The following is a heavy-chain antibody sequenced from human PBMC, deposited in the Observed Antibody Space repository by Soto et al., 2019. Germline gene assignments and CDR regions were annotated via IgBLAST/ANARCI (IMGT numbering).Heavy chain of an antibody. D-gene: IGHD3-10*01. V-gene: IGHV3-74*03. CDR1: GFTFNTYW. CDR2: ANSDGSST. Sequence: EVQLVESGGGLVQPGGSLRLSCAASGFTFNTYWMHWVRQAPGKGLVWVSRANSDGSSTTYADSVKGRFTISRDNARNTLYLQVNSLRAADTAVYYSTRVVRFASAEYSYSYGMDVWGQGTTVTVSS. CDR3: TRVVRFASAEYSYSYGMDV. J-gene: IGHJ6*02.